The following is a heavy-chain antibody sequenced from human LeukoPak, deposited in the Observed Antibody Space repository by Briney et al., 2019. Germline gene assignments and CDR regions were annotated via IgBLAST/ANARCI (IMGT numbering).Heavy chain of an antibody. V-gene: IGHV3-23*01. J-gene: IGHJ4*02. CDR1: GFTFSRYA. CDR2: ISGSGGST. CDR3: AKSGYSRLYYFDY. D-gene: IGHD6-13*01. Sequence: GGSLRLSCAASGFTFSRYAMSWVRQAPGKGLEWVSAISGSGGSTYYADSVKGRFTISRDNSKNTLYLQMNSLRAEDTAVYYCAKSGYSRLYYFDYWGQGTLVTVSS.